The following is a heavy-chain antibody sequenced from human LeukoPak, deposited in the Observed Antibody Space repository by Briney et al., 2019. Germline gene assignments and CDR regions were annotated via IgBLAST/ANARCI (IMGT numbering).Heavy chain of an antibody. CDR1: GGTFSSYA. CDR2: IIPIFGTA. D-gene: IGHD5-24*01. J-gene: IGHJ4*02. V-gene: IGHV1-69*13. Sequence: GASVKVSCKASGGTFSSYAISWVRQAPGQGLEWMGGIIPIFGTANYAQKFQGRVTITADESTSTAYMELSSLRSEDTAVYYCARESGDGYTPGLFDYWGQGTLVTVSS. CDR3: ARESGDGYTPGLFDY.